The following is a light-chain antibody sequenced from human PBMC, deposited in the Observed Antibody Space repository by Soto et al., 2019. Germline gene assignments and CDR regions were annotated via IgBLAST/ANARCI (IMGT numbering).Light chain of an antibody. J-gene: IGKJ3*01. Sequence: DIQMTQSPSSVSAYVGDRVTITCRASQDIRDWIAWYQQKPGKAPKLLISAASSLQSGVPSRFSGSASGTDFSLTISSLQSEDFATYYCQQAFSFPFTFGPGTKVDIK. CDR2: AAS. CDR1: QDIRDW. V-gene: IGKV1-12*01. CDR3: QQAFSFPFT.